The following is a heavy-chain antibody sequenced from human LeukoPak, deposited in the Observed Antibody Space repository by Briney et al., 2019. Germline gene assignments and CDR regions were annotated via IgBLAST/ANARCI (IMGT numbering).Heavy chain of an antibody. V-gene: IGHV1-46*03. CDR2: INPSGGST. J-gene: IGHJ4*02. D-gene: IGHD3-10*01. CDR1: GYTFTSHY. CDR3: ARGGSTGIFDY. Sequence: GASVKVSCRASGYTFTSHYMHWVRQAPGQGLEWMGTINPSGGSTSYAQKFQGRVTMTRDTSTSTVYMEVSSLTSEDTAVYYCARGGSTGIFDYWGQGPPVTVSP.